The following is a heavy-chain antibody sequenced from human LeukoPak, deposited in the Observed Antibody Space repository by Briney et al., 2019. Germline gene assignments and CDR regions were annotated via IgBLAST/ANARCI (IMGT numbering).Heavy chain of an antibody. CDR2: ISAYNGNT. Sequence: VASVKVSCKASGYTFTSYGISWVRQAPGQGLEWMGWISAYNGNTNYAQKLQGRVTMTRDTSTSTVYMELSSLRSEDTAVYYCARVAAAAGTFDPWGQGTLVTVSS. J-gene: IGHJ5*02. CDR1: GYTFTSYG. D-gene: IGHD6-13*01. CDR3: ARVAAAAGTFDP. V-gene: IGHV1-18*01.